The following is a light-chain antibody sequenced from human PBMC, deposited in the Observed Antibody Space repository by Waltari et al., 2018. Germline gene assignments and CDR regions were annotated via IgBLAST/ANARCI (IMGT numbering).Light chain of an antibody. V-gene: IGKV3-11*01. Sequence: EIVLTQSPATLSLSPGERVTLSCRASQSISSNLAWYQQKPGQAPRLLIYDASNRATGIPARFSGSGSGTDFTLAISSLEPEDFAVYYCQQRTNWPPLTFGGGTKVEVK. CDR2: DAS. J-gene: IGKJ4*01. CDR1: QSISSN. CDR3: QQRTNWPPLT.